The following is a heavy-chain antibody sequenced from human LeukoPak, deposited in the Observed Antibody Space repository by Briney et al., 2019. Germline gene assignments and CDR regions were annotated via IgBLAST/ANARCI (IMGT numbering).Heavy chain of an antibody. V-gene: IGHV3-30*02. CDR2: IRYDGSNK. D-gene: IGHD1-7*01. Sequence: GGSLRLSCAASGFTFSSYGMHWVRQAPGKGLERVAFIRYDGSNKYYADSVKGRFTISRDNSKNTLYLQMNSLRAEDTAVYYCAKDKRGLVTGTTGYFDYWGQGTLVTVSS. CDR3: AKDKRGLVTGTTGYFDY. J-gene: IGHJ4*02. CDR1: GFTFSSYG.